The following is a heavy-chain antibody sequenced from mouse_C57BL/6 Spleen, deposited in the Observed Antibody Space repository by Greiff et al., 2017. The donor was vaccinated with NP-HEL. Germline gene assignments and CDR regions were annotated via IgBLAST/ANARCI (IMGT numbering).Heavy chain of an antibody. D-gene: IGHD4-1*01. V-gene: IGHV1-82*01. CDR1: GYAFSSSW. Sequence: QVQLQQSGPELVKPGASVKISCKASGYAFSSSWMNWVKQRPGKGLEWIGRIYPGDGDTNYNGKFKGKATLTADKSSSTAYMQLSSLTSEDSAVYFCARGANWDKDYAMDYWGQGTSVTVSS. CDR2: IYPGDGDT. J-gene: IGHJ4*01. CDR3: ARGANWDKDYAMDY.